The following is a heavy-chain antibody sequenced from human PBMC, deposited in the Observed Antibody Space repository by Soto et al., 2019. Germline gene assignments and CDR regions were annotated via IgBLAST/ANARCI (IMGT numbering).Heavy chain of an antibody. J-gene: IGHJ6*02. V-gene: IGHV1-46*01. D-gene: IGHD6-13*01. Sequence: QVQLVQSGAEVKKPGASVRVSCKASGYTFTSYYMHWVRQAPGQGLEWMGLINPSGGSTTYAQKFQSRVTMNRDTSTSTVYMELSSLRSEDTAVYYCARAAAAGNGRRVDVWGQGTTVTVSS. CDR1: GYTFTSYY. CDR3: ARAAAAGNGRRVDV. CDR2: INPSGGST.